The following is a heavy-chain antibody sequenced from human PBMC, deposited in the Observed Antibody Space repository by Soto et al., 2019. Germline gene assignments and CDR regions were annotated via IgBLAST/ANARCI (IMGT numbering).Heavy chain of an antibody. CDR1: GGSINSDEYY. CDR3: ARDRSNSPDLFDS. J-gene: IGHJ4*02. CDR2: VYYTGST. Sequence: QVQLQESGPGLVKPSQTLSLTCSVSGGSINSDEYYWSRIRQPPGGGLEWIGHVYYTGSTSYSPSLKSRLTISIDTSKNQFSLRLTSVSAADAAVYYCARDRSNSPDLFDSWGQGTLVAVSS. V-gene: IGHV4-30-4*01. D-gene: IGHD4-4*01.